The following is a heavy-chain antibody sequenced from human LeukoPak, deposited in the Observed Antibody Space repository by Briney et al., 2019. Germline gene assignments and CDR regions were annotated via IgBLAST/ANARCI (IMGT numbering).Heavy chain of an antibody. CDR1: GGSISSYY. V-gene: IGHV4-4*07. CDR3: ARGGLLWFGEGDNWFDP. Sequence: PSETLSLTCTVSGGSISSYYWSWIRQPAGKGLEWIGRIYTSGSTNYNPSLKSRVTMSVDTSRNQFSLKLSSVTAADTAVYYCARGGLLWFGEGDNWFDPWGQGTLVTVSS. J-gene: IGHJ5*02. CDR2: IYTSGST. D-gene: IGHD3-10*01.